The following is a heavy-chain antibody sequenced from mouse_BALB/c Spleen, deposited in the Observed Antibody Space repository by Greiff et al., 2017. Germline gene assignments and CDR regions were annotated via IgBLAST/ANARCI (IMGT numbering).Heavy chain of an antibody. D-gene: IGHD4-1*01. CDR2: IYPGDGDT. CDR3: ARITGVYYFDY. V-gene: IGHV1-82*01. Sequence: LMEPGASVKISCKASGYAFSSSWMNWVKQRPGQGLEWIGRIYPGDGDTNYNGKFKGKATLTADKSSSTAYMQLSSLTSVDSAVYFCARITGVYYFDYWGQGTTLTVSS. CDR1: GYAFSSSW. J-gene: IGHJ2*01.